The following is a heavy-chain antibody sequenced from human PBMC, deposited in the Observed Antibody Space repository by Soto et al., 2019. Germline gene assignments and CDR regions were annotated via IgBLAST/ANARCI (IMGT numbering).Heavy chain of an antibody. J-gene: IGHJ6*02. V-gene: IGHV1-69*13. CDR3: ARVPNYDILTGYYNYYGMDV. CDR1: GGTFSSYA. D-gene: IGHD3-9*01. Sequence: SVKVSCKASGGTFSSYAISWVRQAPGQGLEWMGGIIPIFGTANYAQKFQGRVTITADESTSTAYMELSSPRSEDTAVYYCARVPNYDILTGYYNYYGMDVWGQGTTVTVSS. CDR2: IIPIFGTA.